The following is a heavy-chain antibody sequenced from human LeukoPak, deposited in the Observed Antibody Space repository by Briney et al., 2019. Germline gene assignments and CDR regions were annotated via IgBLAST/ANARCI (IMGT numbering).Heavy chain of an antibody. CDR1: GGTFSSYG. D-gene: IGHD6-13*01. CDR3: ARDDGYSSSWYVLDH. CDR2: IIPILGTA. J-gene: IGHJ4*02. Sequence: SVKVSCKASGGTFSSYGISWVRQAPGQGLEWMGRIIPILGTANNAQKFQGRVTITADESTSTAYMELSSLRSEDTAVYYCARDDGYSSSWYVLDHWGQGTLVTVSS. V-gene: IGHV1-69*11.